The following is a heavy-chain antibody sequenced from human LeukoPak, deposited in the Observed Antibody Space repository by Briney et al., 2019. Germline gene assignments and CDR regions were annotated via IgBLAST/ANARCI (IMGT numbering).Heavy chain of an antibody. CDR3: ARDGRIAAAADYYYYGMDV. V-gene: IGHV4-34*01. D-gene: IGHD6-13*01. Sequence: PSETLSLTCAVYGGSFSGYYWSWIRQPPGKGLEWIGEINHSGSTNYNPSLKSRVTISVDTSKNQFSLKLSSVTAADTAVYYCARDGRIAAAADYYYYGMDVWGQGTTVTVSS. J-gene: IGHJ6*02. CDR1: GGSFSGYY. CDR2: INHSGST.